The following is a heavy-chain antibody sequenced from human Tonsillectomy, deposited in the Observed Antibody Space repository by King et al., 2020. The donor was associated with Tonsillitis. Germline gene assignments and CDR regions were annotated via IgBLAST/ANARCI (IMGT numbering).Heavy chain of an antibody. CDR2: ISSGGDTI. CDR3: ASPPRWSNSPENIDY. Sequence: VQLVASGGGLVKPGGSLRLSCAASGFTFSDFYMSWIRQAPGKGLEWISYISSGGDTIYYADSVKGRFTISRDNAKNSLYLQMDSLRAEDTAVYYCASPPRWSNSPENIDYWGQGTLVTVSS. V-gene: IGHV3-11*01. D-gene: IGHD4-23*01. CDR1: GFTFSDFY. J-gene: IGHJ4*02.